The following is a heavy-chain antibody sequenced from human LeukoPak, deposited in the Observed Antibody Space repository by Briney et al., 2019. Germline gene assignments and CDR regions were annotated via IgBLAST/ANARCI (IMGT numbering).Heavy chain of an antibody. D-gene: IGHD6-6*01. J-gene: IGHJ4*02. CDR3: AREIASSVEF. CDR2: IHYSGTT. CDR1: GASIITTHYH. Sequence: SETLSLTCTVSGASIITTHYHWGWIRQPPGKGLEWIGSIHYSGTTYYNPSLKSRLTISVDTSRNHFSLSLSSVTAADTAIYYCAREIASSVEFWGQGSLVTVSS. V-gene: IGHV4-39*02.